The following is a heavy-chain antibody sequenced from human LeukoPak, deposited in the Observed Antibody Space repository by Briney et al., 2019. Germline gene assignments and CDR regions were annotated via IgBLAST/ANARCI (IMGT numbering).Heavy chain of an antibody. Sequence: GGFLRLSCAASGFTFSSYEMNWVRQAPGKGLEGVSYISSSGSTIYYADSVKGRFTISRDNAKNSLYLQMNSLRAEDTAVYYCARDRNYYDRTCDYWGQGTLVTVSS. J-gene: IGHJ4*02. D-gene: IGHD3-22*01. CDR1: GFTFSSYE. CDR2: ISSSGSTI. V-gene: IGHV3-48*03. CDR3: ARDRNYYDRTCDY.